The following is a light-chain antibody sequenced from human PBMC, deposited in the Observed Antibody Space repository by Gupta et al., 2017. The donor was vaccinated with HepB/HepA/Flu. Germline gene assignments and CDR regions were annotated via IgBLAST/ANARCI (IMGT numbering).Light chain of an antibody. V-gene: IGLV2-14*03. J-gene: IGLJ1*01. Sequence: QSALTQPASVSVSPGQSITLSCTGTSSDVGGYNYASWYQQHPGKAPKLMIYDVSNRPSGFSNRFSGSKSGNTASLTISGLHAEDEADYYCSSYTSSSTLKVFGTGTKVTVL. CDR1: SSDVGGYNY. CDR2: DVS. CDR3: SSYTSSSTLKV.